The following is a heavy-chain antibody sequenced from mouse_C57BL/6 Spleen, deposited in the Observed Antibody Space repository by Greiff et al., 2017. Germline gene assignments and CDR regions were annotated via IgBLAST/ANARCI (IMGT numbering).Heavy chain of an antibody. CDR1: GYTFTDYY. CDR2: INPYNGGT. J-gene: IGHJ1*03. D-gene: IGHD2-12*01. Sequence: EVQLQQSGSVLVKPGASVKMSCKASGYTFTDYYMNWVKQSHGKSLEWIGVINPYNGGTSYNQKFKGKATLTVDKSSSTAYMELNSLTSEDSAVYYCARFYSHWYFDVWGTGTTVTVSS. CDR3: ARFYSHWYFDV. V-gene: IGHV1-19*01.